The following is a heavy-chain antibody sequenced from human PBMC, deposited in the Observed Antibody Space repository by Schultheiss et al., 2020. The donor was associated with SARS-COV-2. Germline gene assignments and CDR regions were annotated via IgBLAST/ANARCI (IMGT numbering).Heavy chain of an antibody. D-gene: IGHD4-17*01. CDR3: ARTTAQSHFYFYGMDL. CDR1: GGSVSSGSYY. CDR2: IYYSATT. J-gene: IGHJ6*02. V-gene: IGHV4-61*01. Sequence: SETLSLTCTVSGGSVSSGSYYWSWIRQPPGKGLEWIGYIYYSATTDYNPSLRSRVTISVDTSKNQLSLRLTSVTAADAGVYYCARTTAQSHFYFYGMDLWGQGTTVTVSS.